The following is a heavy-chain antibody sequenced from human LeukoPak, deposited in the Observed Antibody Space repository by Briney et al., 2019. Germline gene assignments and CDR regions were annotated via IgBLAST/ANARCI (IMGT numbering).Heavy chain of an antibody. CDR1: GFTFSSYS. V-gene: IGHV3-21*04. J-gene: IGHJ4*02. D-gene: IGHD2-21*02. Sequence: GGSLRLSCAASGFTFSSYSMNWVRQAPGKGLEWVSSISSSSSYIYYADSVKGRFTISRDNAKNSLYLQMNSLRAEDTAVYYCAKRWRLQLSFDYWGQGTLVTVSS. CDR2: ISSSSSYI. CDR3: AKRWRLQLSFDY.